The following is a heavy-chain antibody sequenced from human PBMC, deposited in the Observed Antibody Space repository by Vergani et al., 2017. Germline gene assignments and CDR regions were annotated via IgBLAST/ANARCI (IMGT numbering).Heavy chain of an antibody. CDR2: IYPGDSDT. Sequence: EVQLVQSGAEVKKPGESLKISCKGSGYSFTSYWIGWVRQMPGKGLEWMGIIYPGDSDTRYSPSFQGQVTISADKSISTAYLQWGSLKASDTAMYYCARRVTMVRGVISKYDAFDIWGQGTMVTVSS. V-gene: IGHV5-51*01. CDR3: ARRVTMVRGVISKYDAFDI. D-gene: IGHD3-10*01. J-gene: IGHJ3*02. CDR1: GYSFTSYW.